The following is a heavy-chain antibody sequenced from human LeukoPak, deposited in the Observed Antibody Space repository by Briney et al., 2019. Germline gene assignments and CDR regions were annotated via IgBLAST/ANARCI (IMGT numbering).Heavy chain of an antibody. J-gene: IGHJ3*02. V-gene: IGHV1-8*03. CDR3: AIISFSSGWYSHDAFDI. CDR1: GYTFTSYD. CDR2: MNPNSGNT. Sequence: ASVKVSCKASGYTFTSYDINWVRQATGQGLEWMGWMNPNSGNTGYAQKFQGRVTITRNTSISTAYMELSSLRSEDTAVYYCAIISFSSGWYSHDAFDIWGQGTMVTVSS. D-gene: IGHD6-19*01.